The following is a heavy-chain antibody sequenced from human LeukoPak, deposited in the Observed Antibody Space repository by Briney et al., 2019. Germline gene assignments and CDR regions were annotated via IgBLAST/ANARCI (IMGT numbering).Heavy chain of an antibody. CDR3: ASGTGWLIDY. CDR2: IKQDGSEQ. D-gene: IGHD1-7*01. J-gene: IGHJ4*02. CDR1: GFTFSAYW. V-gene: IGHV3-7*01. Sequence: GGSLRLSCAASGFTFSAYWMTWVRQAPGKALEWVANIKQDGSEQFYLESVKGRFTISRDNDENSLHLQMTSLRVDDTAIYYGASGTGWLIDYWGQGTLATVCS.